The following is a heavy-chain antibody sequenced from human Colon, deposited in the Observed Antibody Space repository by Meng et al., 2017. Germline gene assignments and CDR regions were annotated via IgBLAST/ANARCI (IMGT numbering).Heavy chain of an antibody. D-gene: IGHD1-26*01. CDR1: GASVSSGNHY. CDR2: VDYSGST. CDR3: AGGPWEFDY. V-gene: IGHV4-61*01. J-gene: IGHJ4*02. Sequence: VQLQEPGPERLRRSAPLALTCTASGASVSSGNHYWSRIRQPPGKGLEYIAYVDYSGSTHYNPSLKSRVTMSVDTSKKQLSLKLSSVTAADTAVYYCAGGPWEFDYWGQGTLVTVSS.